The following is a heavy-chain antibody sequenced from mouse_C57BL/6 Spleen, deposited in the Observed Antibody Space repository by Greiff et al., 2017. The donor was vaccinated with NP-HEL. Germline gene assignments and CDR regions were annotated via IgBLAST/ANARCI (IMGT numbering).Heavy chain of an antibody. J-gene: IGHJ2*01. CDR1: GYSFTDYS. Sequence: VHVKQSGPELVKPGASVKISCKASGYSFTDYSMNWVKQSNGKSLEWIGVINPNDGTTSYNQKFKGKATLTVDQSSSTAYMQLNSLTSEDSAVYYCASPGYYGSSLDYWGQGTTLTVSS. CDR2: INPNDGTT. D-gene: IGHD1-1*01. V-gene: IGHV1-39*01. CDR3: ASPGYYGSSLDY.